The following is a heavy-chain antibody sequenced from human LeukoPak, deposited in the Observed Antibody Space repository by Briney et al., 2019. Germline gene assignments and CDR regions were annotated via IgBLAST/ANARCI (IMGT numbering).Heavy chain of an antibody. J-gene: IGHJ5*02. D-gene: IGHD2-21*01. CDR3: ARYSNAYAGARWFDH. V-gene: IGHV4-59*01. Sequence: PSETLSLTCTVSGGSISGYYWSWIRQPPGKEQEWIGYIYYSGSTNYNPSLKSRVTISLDTSKNQFSLKLSSLTPADTAVYYCARYSNAYAGARWFDHWGQGTLVTVS. CDR2: IYYSGST. CDR1: GGSISGYY.